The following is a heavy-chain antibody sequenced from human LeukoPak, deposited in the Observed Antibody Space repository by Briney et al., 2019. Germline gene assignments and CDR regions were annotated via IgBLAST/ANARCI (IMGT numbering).Heavy chain of an antibody. J-gene: IGHJ3*02. CDR2: IYYSGST. CDR1: GGATSSVVVT. D-gene: IGHD3-22*01. Sequence: SQTPSPSRTVSGGATSSVVVTSRWIRQPPGKGLEWIGYIYYSGSTYYNPSLKSRVTISVDTSKNQFSLKLSSVTAADTAVYYCARVLGYYYESSGPWAFETWGQRTMVTVSS. V-gene: IGHV4-30-4*01. CDR3: ARVLGYYYESSGPWAFET.